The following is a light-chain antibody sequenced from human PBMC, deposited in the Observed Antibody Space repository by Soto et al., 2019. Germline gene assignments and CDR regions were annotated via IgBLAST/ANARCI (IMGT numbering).Light chain of an antibody. J-gene: IGKJ1*01. CDR3: HQYGSSRGT. CDR1: QGMSSAY. V-gene: IGKV3-20*01. Sequence: EIVSTQSPDILSLSPGERATLSCRASQGMSSAYLAWFQQKPGQAPTLLIYGASTRATGIPDRFSGSGSGTDFTLTISRLEPEDFAVYYCHQYGSSRGTFGQGTKV. CDR2: GAS.